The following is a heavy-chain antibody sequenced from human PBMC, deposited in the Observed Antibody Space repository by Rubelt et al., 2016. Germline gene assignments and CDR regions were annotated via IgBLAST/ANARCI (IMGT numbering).Heavy chain of an antibody. D-gene: IGHD2-21*02. Sequence: QMQLQESGPGLVKPSGTLSLTCTVSGVSLTRSNWWTWVRQPPGKGLEWMGELSHSGSPNYNPSLKNRVIIPVDKSKNQSSLKLRSVTAADTALYYCARGGADFYFYFWGQGTLVTVST. CDR2: LSHSGSP. CDR3: ARGGADFYFYF. V-gene: IGHV4-4*02. J-gene: IGHJ4*02. CDR1: GVSLTRSNW.